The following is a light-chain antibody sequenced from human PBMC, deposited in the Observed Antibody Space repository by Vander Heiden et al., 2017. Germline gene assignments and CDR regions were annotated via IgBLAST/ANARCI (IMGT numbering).Light chain of an antibody. CDR1: SRDIGAYNY. CDR3: SSDKSTSNLYV. CDR2: DVS. V-gene: IGLV2-14*01. Sequence: SALTPPASRPGSPGHSLTINCSGTSRDIGAYNYVCWFQQHPAKAPKLLIYDVSIRHSGVANRFSGSKSGNTASMTIAGLLPEDEADYCWSSDKSTSNLYVFGTGTKVTVL. J-gene: IGLJ1*01.